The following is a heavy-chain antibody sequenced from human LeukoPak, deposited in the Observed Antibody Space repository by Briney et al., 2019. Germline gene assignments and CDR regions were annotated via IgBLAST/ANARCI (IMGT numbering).Heavy chain of an antibody. CDR3: ASKCRSTSCPGA. V-gene: IGHV3-23*01. J-gene: IGHJ3*01. CDR2: ISGSGGST. CDR1: GFTFSSYA. Sequence: PGGSLRLSCAASGFTFSSYAKSWVRQAPGKGLEWVSAISGSGGSTYYADSVKGRFTISRDNSKNTLYLQMNSLRAEDTAVYYCASKCRSTSCPGAWGQGTMVTVSS. D-gene: IGHD2-2*01.